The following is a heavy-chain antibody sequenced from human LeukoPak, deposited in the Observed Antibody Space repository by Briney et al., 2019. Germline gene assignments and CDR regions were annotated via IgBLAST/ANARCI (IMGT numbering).Heavy chain of an antibody. V-gene: IGHV1-18*01. Sequence: GASVKVSCKASGYTFTSYGISWVRQAPGQGLEWMGWISAYNGNTNYAQKLQGRVTMTTDTSTSTAYMELRSLRSDDTAVYYCARLWFGELSPPHFDYWGQGTLVTVSS. CDR1: GYTFTSYG. J-gene: IGHJ4*02. CDR2: ISAYNGNT. D-gene: IGHD3-10*01. CDR3: ARLWFGELSPPHFDY.